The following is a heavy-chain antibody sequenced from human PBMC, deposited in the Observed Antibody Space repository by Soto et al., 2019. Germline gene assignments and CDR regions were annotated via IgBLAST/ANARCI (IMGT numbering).Heavy chain of an antibody. CDR1: GFTFSSYS. CDR2: ISSSSSYI. CDR3: ARDGSTAVGDYYYGMDV. D-gene: IGHD6-19*01. V-gene: IGHV3-21*01. J-gene: IGHJ6*02. Sequence: KAGGSLRLSCAASGFTFSSYSMNWVRQAPGKGLEWVSSISSSSSYIYYADSVKGRFTISRDNAKNSLYLQMNSLRAEDTAVYYCARDGSTAVGDYYYGMDVWGQGTTVTVSS.